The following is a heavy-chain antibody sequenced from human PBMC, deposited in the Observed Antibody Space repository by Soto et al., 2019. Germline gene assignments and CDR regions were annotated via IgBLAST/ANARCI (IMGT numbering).Heavy chain of an antibody. CDR3: AKDSFLYRPSPYYYYYYMDV. Sequence: PGGSLRLSCAASGFTFSSYAMSWVRQAPGKGLEWVSAISGSGGSTYYADSVKGRFTISRDNSKNTLYLQMNSLRAEDTAVYYCAKDSFLYRPSPYYYYYYMDVWGKGTTVTVSS. CDR2: ISGSGGST. V-gene: IGHV3-23*01. CDR1: GFTFSSYA. D-gene: IGHD2-2*02. J-gene: IGHJ6*03.